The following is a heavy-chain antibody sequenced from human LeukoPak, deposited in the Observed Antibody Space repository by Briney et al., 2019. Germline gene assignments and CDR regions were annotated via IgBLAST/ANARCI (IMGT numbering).Heavy chain of an antibody. Sequence: SETLSLTCTVSGGSISSYYWSWIRQPAGKGLEWIGRIYTSGSTNYNPSLKSRVTMSVDTSKDQFSLKLSSVTAADTAVYYCARDTPPLWFGEPWGQGTLVTVSS. J-gene: IGHJ4*02. CDR3: ARDTPPLWFGEP. D-gene: IGHD3-10*01. CDR2: IYTSGST. V-gene: IGHV4-4*07. CDR1: GGSISSYY.